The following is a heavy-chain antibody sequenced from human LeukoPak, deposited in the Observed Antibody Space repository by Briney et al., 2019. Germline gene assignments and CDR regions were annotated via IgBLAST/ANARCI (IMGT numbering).Heavy chain of an antibody. J-gene: IGHJ4*02. V-gene: IGHV4-59*01. D-gene: IGHD5-12*01. Sequence: SETLSLTCTVSGVSIRSYYWSWIRQPPGKGLEWVGYIYYSGSHHYNPSLKSRVSISVDTSKNQFSPNLSSVTAADTAVYYCARGGGYSGYDFGYWGQGTLVTVSS. CDR3: ARGGGYSGYDFGY. CDR2: IYYSGSH. CDR1: GVSIRSYY.